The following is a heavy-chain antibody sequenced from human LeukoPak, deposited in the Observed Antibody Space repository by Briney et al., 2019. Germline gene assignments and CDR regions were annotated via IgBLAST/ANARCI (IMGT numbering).Heavy chain of an antibody. J-gene: IGHJ4*02. CDR2: IYYGGST. CDR1: GGSISSSSYY. V-gene: IGHV4-39*07. D-gene: IGHD5-18*01. CDR3: ARGYSYGGYYFDY. Sequence: SETESLTCTVSGGSISSSSYYWGWIRQPPGKGLEWIGTIYYGGSTYYNPSLKSRVTISVDTSKNQFSLKLSSVTAADTAVYYCARGYSYGGYYFDYWGQGTLVTVSS.